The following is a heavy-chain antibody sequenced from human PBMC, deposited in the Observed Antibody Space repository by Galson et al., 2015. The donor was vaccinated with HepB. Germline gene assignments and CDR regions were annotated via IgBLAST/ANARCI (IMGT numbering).Heavy chain of an antibody. V-gene: IGHV1-24*01. J-gene: IGHJ4*02. D-gene: IGHD3-22*01. Sequence: SVKVSCKVSGYTLTELSMHWVRQAPGKGLEWMGGFDPEDGETIYAQKFQGRVTMTEDTSTDTAYMELSSLRSEDTAVYYCATDAPYYYDSSGYCPLHYWVPGTLVAVSS. CDR1: GYTLTELS. CDR2: FDPEDGET. CDR3: ATDAPYYYDSSGYCPLHY.